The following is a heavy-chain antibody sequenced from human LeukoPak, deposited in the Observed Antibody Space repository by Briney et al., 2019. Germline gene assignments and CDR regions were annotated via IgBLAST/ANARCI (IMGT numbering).Heavy chain of an antibody. J-gene: IGHJ5*02. D-gene: IGHD2-15*01. Sequence: SETLSLTCTVSGGSISSYYWTWIRQPPGKGLEWIAYIYYSGSTNYNPSLKSRVTISVDKSKNQFSLKLRSVTAADTAVYYCARGEVALNWFDPWGQGTLVTVSS. V-gene: IGHV4-59*01. CDR3: ARGEVALNWFDP. CDR1: GGSISSYY. CDR2: IYYSGST.